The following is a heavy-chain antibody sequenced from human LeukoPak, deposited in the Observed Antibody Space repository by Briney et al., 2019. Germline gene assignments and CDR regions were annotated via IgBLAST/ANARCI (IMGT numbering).Heavy chain of an antibody. V-gene: IGHV3-11*04. CDR3: ARDAAFGPDY. D-gene: IGHD3-16*01. Sequence: PGGPLRLSCAASGFTFSDYYMIWIRQAPGKGLDCISYISSSGSTIYYADSVKGRFTISRDNAKNSLYLQMNSLRAEDTAVYYCARDAAFGPDYWGQGTLVTVSS. CDR2: ISSSGSTI. CDR1: GFTFSDYY. J-gene: IGHJ4*02.